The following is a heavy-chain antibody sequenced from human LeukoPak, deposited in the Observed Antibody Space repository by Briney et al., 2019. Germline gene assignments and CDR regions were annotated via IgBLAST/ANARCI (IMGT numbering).Heavy chain of an antibody. CDR3: ARGNAGYFDY. V-gene: IGHV4-34*01. CDR1: GGSFSGYY. D-gene: IGHD6-13*01. Sequence: SETLSLTCAVCGGSFSGYYWSWIRQPPGKGLEWIGEINHSGSTNYNPSLKSRVTISVDTSKNQFSLKLSSVTAADTAVYYCARGNAGYFDYWGQGTLVTVSS. CDR2: INHSGST. J-gene: IGHJ4*02.